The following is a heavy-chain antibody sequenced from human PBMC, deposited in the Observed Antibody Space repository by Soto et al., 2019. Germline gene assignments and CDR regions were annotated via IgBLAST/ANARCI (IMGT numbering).Heavy chain of an antibody. CDR1: GFTFSDYY. CDR2: ISSGGSSI. D-gene: IGHD3-10*01. Sequence: QVHLVESGGGLVKPGGSLRLSCAASGFTFSDYYMTWIRQAPGKGLEWVSYISSGGSSIYYADSVKGRFTIFRDNAKNSLYLQMNSLRAEDTAMYYCASLAIGTIIRGAPDFWGQGTLVTVSS. CDR3: ASLAIGTIIRGAPDF. V-gene: IGHV3-11*01. J-gene: IGHJ4*02.